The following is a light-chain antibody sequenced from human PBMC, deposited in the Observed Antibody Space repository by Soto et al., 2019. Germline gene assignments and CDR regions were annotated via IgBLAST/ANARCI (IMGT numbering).Light chain of an antibody. V-gene: IGKV1-39*01. CDR2: AAS. CDR3: KQSYITPFT. Sequence: DVQMAQNPSSLSASVGDRGTITCRASQSISSYLNWYQQTPGKAPKLLIYAASSLQSGVPSRFSGSGSGTDFTLTISSLHPEAFATDYCKQSYITPFTFGHGTRLEIK. J-gene: IGKJ5*01. CDR1: QSISSY.